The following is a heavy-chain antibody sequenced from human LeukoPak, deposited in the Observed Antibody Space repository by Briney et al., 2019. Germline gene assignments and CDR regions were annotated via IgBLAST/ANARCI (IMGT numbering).Heavy chain of an antibody. CDR3: ARDIQLST. Sequence: GGSLRLSCAASGFTFSDSAMTWVRQAPGKGLEWVSLISFSGDSIYYADSVRGRFTISRDNSKDTLCLRMNSLRAEDTAIYYCARDIQLSTWGLGTMVTVSS. V-gene: IGHV3-23*01. J-gene: IGHJ3*01. CDR1: GFTFSDSA. D-gene: IGHD5-24*01. CDR2: ISFSGDSI.